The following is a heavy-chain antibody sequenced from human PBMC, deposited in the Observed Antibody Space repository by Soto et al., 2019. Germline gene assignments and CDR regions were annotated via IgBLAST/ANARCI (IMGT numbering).Heavy chain of an antibody. CDR2: ISYDESNK. CDR1: GFSFRSYG. CDR3: VKDEGSSRPFDY. J-gene: IGHJ4*02. V-gene: IGHV3-30*18. Sequence: PGGSLRLSCVAPGFSFRSYGMHWVRQAPGKGLEWVAAISYDESNKVYRDSVKGRFTVSRDNFKNILYLQMSSLRAEDTALYYCVKDEGSSRPFDYWGQGTLVTVSS. D-gene: IGHD1-26*01.